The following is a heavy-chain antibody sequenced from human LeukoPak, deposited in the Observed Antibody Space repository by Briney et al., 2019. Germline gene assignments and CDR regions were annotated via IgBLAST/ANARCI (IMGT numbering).Heavy chain of an antibody. Sequence: GSLRLSCAASGFTFSSYAMSWVRQAPGKGLEWVSAISGSGGSTYYADSVKGRFTVSRDNAKDLLYLQMNSLRAEDTALYYCARGHFDSGSTLDYWGQGTLVTVSS. CDR3: ARGHFDSGSTLDY. V-gene: IGHV3-23*01. CDR1: GFTFSSYA. D-gene: IGHD6-6*01. CDR2: ISGSGGST. J-gene: IGHJ4*02.